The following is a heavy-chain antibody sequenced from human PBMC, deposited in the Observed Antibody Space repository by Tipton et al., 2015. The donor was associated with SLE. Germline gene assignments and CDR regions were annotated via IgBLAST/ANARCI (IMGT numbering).Heavy chain of an antibody. CDR2: INPIGDYT. Sequence: VQLVQSGAEVKEPGASVKVSCKASGFTFSRHWMHWVRQAPGQGLEWMAVINPIGDYTMYAQKFEGRVTVTRDTSMSTVYMELSSLRSDDTAVYYCARDHSDWLQSIQYWWFDPWGQGTSVTVSS. V-gene: IGHV1-46*01. D-gene: IGHD5-24*01. CDR3: ARDHSDWLQSIQYWWFDP. J-gene: IGHJ5*02. CDR1: GFTFSRHW.